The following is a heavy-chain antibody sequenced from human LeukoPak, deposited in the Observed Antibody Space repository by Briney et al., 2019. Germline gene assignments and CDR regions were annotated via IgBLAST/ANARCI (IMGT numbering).Heavy chain of an antibody. V-gene: IGHV3-74*01. Sequence: GGSLRLSCAASGFTFSSYWMHWVRQAPGKGLVWVSRINSDGSSTSYADSVKGRFTISRDNAKNSLYLQMNSLRAEDTAVYYCARGGITIFGVVIIENFDYWGQGTLVTVSS. CDR1: GFTFSSYW. CDR2: INSDGSST. CDR3: ARGGITIFGVVIIENFDY. J-gene: IGHJ4*02. D-gene: IGHD3-3*01.